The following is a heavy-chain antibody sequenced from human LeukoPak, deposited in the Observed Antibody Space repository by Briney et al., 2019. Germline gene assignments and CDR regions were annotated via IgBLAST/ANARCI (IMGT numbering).Heavy chain of an antibody. D-gene: IGHD2-2*01. CDR1: GYTFTSYD. CDR2: MNPNSGNT. V-gene: IGHV1-8*01. CDR3: ARVYCSSTSCYLIDY. Sequence: ASVKVSCKASGYTFTSYDINWVRQATGPRLEWMGWMNPNSGNTGYAQKFQCRVTMTRNTSISTAYMELSSLRSEDTAVYYCARVYCSSTSCYLIDYWGQGTLVTVSS. J-gene: IGHJ4*02.